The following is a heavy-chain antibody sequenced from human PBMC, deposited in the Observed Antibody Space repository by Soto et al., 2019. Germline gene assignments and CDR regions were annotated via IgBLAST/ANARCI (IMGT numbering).Heavy chain of an antibody. CDR3: ARERKNLGYCSSTSCYPTRSWFDP. Sequence: PSETLSLTCTVSGGSISSGGYYWSWIRQHPGKGLEWIGYIYYSGSTYYNPSLKSRVTISVDTSKNQFSLKLSSVTAADTAVYYCARERKNLGYCSSTSCYPTRSWFDPWGQGTLVTVSS. D-gene: IGHD2-2*01. V-gene: IGHV4-31*03. CDR2: IYYSGST. CDR1: GGSISSGGYY. J-gene: IGHJ5*02.